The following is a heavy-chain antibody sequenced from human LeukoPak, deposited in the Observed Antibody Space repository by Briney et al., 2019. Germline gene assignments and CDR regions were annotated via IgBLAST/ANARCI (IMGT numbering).Heavy chain of an antibody. CDR2: ISGRGGST. V-gene: IGHV3-23*01. CDR1: GFTFSTYA. CDR3: AKSAGVAAAGNFHWFDP. Sequence: GGSLRLSCAASGFTFSTYAMNWVRQAPGKGLEWVSAISGRGGSTYYADSVKGRFTISRDNSKNTLYLQMNSLRAEDTAVYYCAKSAGVAAAGNFHWFDPWGQGTLVTVSS. J-gene: IGHJ5*02. D-gene: IGHD6-13*01.